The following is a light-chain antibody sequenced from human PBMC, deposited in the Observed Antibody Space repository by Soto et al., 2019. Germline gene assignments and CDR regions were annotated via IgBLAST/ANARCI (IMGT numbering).Light chain of an antibody. CDR2: EVR. CDR1: TSDIGGYNY. V-gene: IGLV2-14*01. CDR3: YSYTGSATLI. J-gene: IGLJ2*01. Sequence: QSALTQPASVSGSPGQSITISCTGTTSDIGGYNYVSWYQQYPGKAPKLIIYEVRNRPSGVSNRFSASKSGNTASLTISGLQAEDEAVYYCYSYTGSATLIFGGGTKLTVL.